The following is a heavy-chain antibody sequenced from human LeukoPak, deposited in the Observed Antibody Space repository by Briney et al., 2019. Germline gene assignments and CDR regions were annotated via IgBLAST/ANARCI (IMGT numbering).Heavy chain of an antibody. CDR1: GFTFSSYS. CDR2: ISSSSSYI. V-gene: IGHV3-21*01. Sequence: GGSLRLSCAASGFTFSSYSMNWVRQAPGKGLEWVSSISSSSSYIYYADSVKGRFTISRDNAKNSLYLQMNSLRAEDTAVYYCARDRWLQPGVFDYWGQGTLVTVSS. CDR3: ARDRWLQPGVFDY. D-gene: IGHD5-24*01. J-gene: IGHJ4*02.